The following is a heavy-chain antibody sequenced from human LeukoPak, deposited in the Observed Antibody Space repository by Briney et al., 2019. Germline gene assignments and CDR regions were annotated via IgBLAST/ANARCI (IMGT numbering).Heavy chain of an antibody. CDR3: ARQAYIFDNNEYYYGGLDL. D-gene: IGHD3-22*01. J-gene: IGHJ5*02. CDR1: GFTFDDYA. CDR2: ISYDGSNK. V-gene: IGHV3-30-3*01. Sequence: GGSLRLSCAASGFTFDDYAMHWVRQAPSKGLEWVAVISYDGSNKYYADSVKGRFTISRDNARKSLFLQMSSLRAGDTAVYFCARQAYIFDNNEYYYGGLDLWGQGTLVTVSS.